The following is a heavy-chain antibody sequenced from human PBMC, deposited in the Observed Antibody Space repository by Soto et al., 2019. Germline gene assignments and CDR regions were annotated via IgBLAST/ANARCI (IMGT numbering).Heavy chain of an antibody. V-gene: IGHV3-74*01. Sequence: ESLVLCCAASDFTFRRYWMHWVRQSPGKGLVWVSRISGDGSSTNYADSVKGRFTISRDNAKNTVYLQIDSLRAEDTAVYYCARSLPGTYGAFDLWGQGTMVTVSS. CDR3: ARSLPGTYGAFDL. CDR1: DFTFRRYW. D-gene: IGHD1-7*01. J-gene: IGHJ3*01. CDR2: ISGDGSST.